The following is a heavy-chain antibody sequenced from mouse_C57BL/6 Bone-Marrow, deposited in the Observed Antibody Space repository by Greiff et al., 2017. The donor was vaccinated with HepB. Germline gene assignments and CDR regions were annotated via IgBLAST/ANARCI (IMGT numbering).Heavy chain of an antibody. J-gene: IGHJ3*01. CDR2: ISYDGSN. CDR3: ARAYYGSSPWFAY. V-gene: IGHV3-6*01. CDR1: GYSITSGYY. Sequence: EVKLVESGPGLVKPSQSLSLTCSVTGYSITSGYYWNWIRQFPGNKLEWMGYISYDGSNNYNPSLKNRISITRDTSKNQFFLKLNSVTTEDTATYYCARAYYGSSPWFAYWGQGTLVTVSA. D-gene: IGHD1-1*01.